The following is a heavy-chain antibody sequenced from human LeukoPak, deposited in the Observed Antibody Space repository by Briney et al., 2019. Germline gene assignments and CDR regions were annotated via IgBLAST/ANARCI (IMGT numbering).Heavy chain of an antibody. CDR2: ISAGGVTT. D-gene: IGHD3-10*01. J-gene: IGHJ4*02. V-gene: IGHV3-23*01. CDR1: GFTFSNSG. Sequence: PGGTVRLSCAASGFTFSNSGMTWVRQAPGKGLEWVSDISAGGVTTYYRGSLKGRFTISRDNSKSTLSLQMNNLRAEDTAIYFCARARRASGSYSPLDLWGQGTLVTVSS. CDR3: ARARRASGSYSPLDL.